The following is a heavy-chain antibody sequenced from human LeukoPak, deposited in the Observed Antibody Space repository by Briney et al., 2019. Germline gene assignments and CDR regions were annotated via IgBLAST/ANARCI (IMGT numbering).Heavy chain of an antibody. CDR3: ARDLTTSDN. V-gene: IGHV3-33*01. D-gene: IGHD1/OR15-1a*01. CDR1: GFTFSTYG. Sequence: GGSLRLSCGASGFTFSTYGMQWVRQAPGKGLEWVAVIWYDGSNKYYADSVKGRFTISRDNAKNTLYLQMNSLRDEDTALYYCARDLTTSDNWGQGTLVTVSS. CDR2: IWYDGSNK. J-gene: IGHJ4*02.